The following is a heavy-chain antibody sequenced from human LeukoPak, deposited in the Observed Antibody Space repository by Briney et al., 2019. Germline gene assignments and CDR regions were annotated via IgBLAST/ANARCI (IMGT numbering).Heavy chain of an antibody. V-gene: IGHV4-39*01. J-gene: IGHJ5*02. D-gene: IGHD3-9*01. Sequence: PSETLSLTCTVSGGSISSSSYYWGWLRQPPGQGLEWIGSIFYSGITYYNPSLMSRVTISVDTSKNQFSLKLSSVTAADTAVYYCARPPTGYPNWFDPWSQGSLVTVSS. CDR2: IFYSGIT. CDR1: GGSISSSSYY. CDR3: ARPPTGYPNWFDP.